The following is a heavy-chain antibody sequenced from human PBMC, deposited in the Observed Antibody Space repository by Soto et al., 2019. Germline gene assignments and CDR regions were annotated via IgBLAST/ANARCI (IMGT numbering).Heavy chain of an antibody. CDR3: TTSTGHLNH. CDR2: ITGSSDRI. D-gene: IGHD2-8*02. J-gene: IGHJ4*02. CDR1: GLTFSVYT. V-gene: IGHV3-48*02. Sequence: EVQLVESGGGWVQPGGSLRLSCAASGLTFSVYTMNWVRQVPGKGLDWVSYITGSSDRILFADSVKGRFTVSRDNAKNSLYLQMNSLRDEDTGVYYCTTSTGHLNHWGQGTLVSVSS.